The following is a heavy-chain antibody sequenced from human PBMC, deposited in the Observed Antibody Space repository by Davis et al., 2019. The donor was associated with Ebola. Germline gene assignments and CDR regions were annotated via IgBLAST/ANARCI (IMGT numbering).Heavy chain of an antibody. V-gene: IGHV4-59*01. J-gene: IGHJ4*02. CDR2: IYYSGST. Sequence: MPSETLSLTCAVYGGSFSGYYWSWIRQPPGKGLEWIGYIYYSGSTNYNPSLKSRVTISVDTSKNQFSLKLSSVTAADTAVYYCARVGVAKRNFDYWGQGTLVTVSS. CDR3: ARVGVAKRNFDY. CDR1: GGSFSGYY.